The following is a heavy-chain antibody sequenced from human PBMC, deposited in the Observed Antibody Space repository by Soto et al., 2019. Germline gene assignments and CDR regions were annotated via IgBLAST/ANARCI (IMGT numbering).Heavy chain of an antibody. CDR1: GFTFSSYS. V-gene: IGHV3-21*01. CDR3: AREVSSSKVFFDY. Sequence: EVQLVESGGGLVKPGGSLRLSCAASGFTFSSYSMNWVRQAPGKGLEWVSSISSSSSYIYYADSVKGRFTISRDNAKNSLYLQMNSLRAEDTAVYYCAREVSSSKVFFDYWGQGTLVTVSS. J-gene: IGHJ4*02. D-gene: IGHD6-6*01. CDR2: ISSSSSYI.